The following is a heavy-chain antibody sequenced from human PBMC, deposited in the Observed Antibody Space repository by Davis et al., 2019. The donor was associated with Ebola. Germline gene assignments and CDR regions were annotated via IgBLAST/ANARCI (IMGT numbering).Heavy chain of an antibody. CDR1: GGSISSYY. D-gene: IGHD1-26*01. Sequence: SETLSLTCTVSGGSISSYYWSWIRQPPGKGLEWIGEINHSGSTNYNPSLKSRVTISVDTSKNQFSLKLSSVTAADTAVYYCARGVGAFFYWGQGTLVTVSS. J-gene: IGHJ4*02. CDR3: ARGVGAFFY. CDR2: INHSGST. V-gene: IGHV4-34*01.